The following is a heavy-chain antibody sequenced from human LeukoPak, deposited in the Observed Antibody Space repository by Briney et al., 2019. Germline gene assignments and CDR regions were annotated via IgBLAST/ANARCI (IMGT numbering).Heavy chain of an antibody. CDR3: ARDGPYYYDSSGYSHTHRYRSLIDY. CDR2: IYHSGST. J-gene: IGHJ4*02. CDR1: GGSISSGGYY. D-gene: IGHD3-22*01. V-gene: IGHV4-30-2*01. Sequence: PSQTLSLTCTVSGGSISSGGYYWSWIRQPPGKGLEWIGYIYHSGSTNYNPSLKSRVTISVDKSKNQFSLKLSSVIAADTAVYYCARDGPYYYDSSGYSHTHRYRSLIDYWGQGTLVTVSS.